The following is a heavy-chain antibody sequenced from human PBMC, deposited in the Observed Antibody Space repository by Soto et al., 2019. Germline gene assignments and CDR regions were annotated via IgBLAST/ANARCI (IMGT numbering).Heavy chain of an antibody. CDR1: GFTFRDHG. CDR2: IRSSRYVATT. CDR3: TRAPLRCSGGSCYSADA. J-gene: IGHJ5*02. V-gene: IGHV3-49*04. Sequence: GGSLRLCCATSGFTFRDHGMSCVRQAPGKGLDWVGFIRSSRYVATTEYAASVKGRFFISRDDSKSIASLKMQNLETEDTAVYYCTRAPLRCSGGSCYSADASGQGTMVTVSS. D-gene: IGHD2-15*01.